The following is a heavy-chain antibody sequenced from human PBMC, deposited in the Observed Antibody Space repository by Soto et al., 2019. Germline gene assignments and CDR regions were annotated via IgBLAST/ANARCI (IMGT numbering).Heavy chain of an antibody. J-gene: IGHJ4*01. CDR3: ATCHASMGYYFVN. D-gene: IGHD2-2*01. V-gene: IGHV3-30-3*02. CDR2: ILYGGRNK. CDR1: GLTLSTYA. Sequence: GGSMRISCAASGLTLSTYAMNWVRQAPGKGLEWVAVILYGGRNKYYAASVKVRFILSRDNSKNTLYLQMNSLRAQDMAVYYCATCHASMGYYFVNGAQGTLLAVYS.